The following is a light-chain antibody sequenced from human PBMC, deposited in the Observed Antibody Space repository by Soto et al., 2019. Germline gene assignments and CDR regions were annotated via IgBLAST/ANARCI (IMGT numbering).Light chain of an antibody. Sequence: SALTQPASVSGSPGQSITISCTGTSSDVGSYNYVSWYQQYPGKVPKLMIYEVSTRPSGVSSRFSGSKSGNTASLTISGLQAEDEADYYCSSYSSSSTVFGTGTKVTVL. CDR2: EVS. CDR3: SSYSSSSTV. V-gene: IGLV2-14*01. J-gene: IGLJ1*01. CDR1: SSDVGSYNY.